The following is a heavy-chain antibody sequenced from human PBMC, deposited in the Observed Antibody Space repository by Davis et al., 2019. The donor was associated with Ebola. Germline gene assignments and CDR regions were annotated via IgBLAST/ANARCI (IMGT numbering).Heavy chain of an antibody. CDR1: GFTFSSYA. V-gene: IGHV3-21*01. Sequence: GGSLRLSCAASGFTFSSYAMNWVRQAPGKGLEWVSSISSSSSYIYYADSVKGRFTISRDNAKNSLYLQMNSLRAEDTAVYYCARGLLLWFGESDNWFDPWGQGTLVTVSS. J-gene: IGHJ5*02. D-gene: IGHD3-10*01. CDR3: ARGLLLWFGESDNWFDP. CDR2: ISSSSSYI.